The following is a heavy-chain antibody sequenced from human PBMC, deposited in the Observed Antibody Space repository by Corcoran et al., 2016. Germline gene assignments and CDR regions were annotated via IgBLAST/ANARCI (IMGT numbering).Heavy chain of an antibody. CDR1: GVTFSMYW. CDR2: IDSDGSST. V-gene: IGHV3-74*01. Sequence: EVQLVESGGGLVQPGGSLRRSWAASGVTFSMYWMHWVRQAPGKGLVWVSRIDSDGSSTTYADSVQGRFTISRDNAKNTLYLQVNSLGAEDTAVYYCVSDSAYTPDCWGQGTLVTVSS. J-gene: IGHJ4*02. CDR3: VSDSAYTPDC. D-gene: IGHD2-2*02.